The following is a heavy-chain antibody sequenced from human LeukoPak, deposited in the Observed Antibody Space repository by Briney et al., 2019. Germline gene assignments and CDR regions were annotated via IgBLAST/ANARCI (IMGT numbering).Heavy chain of an antibody. CDR3: AKVIYEGANDRYYYYMDV. J-gene: IGHJ6*03. CDR2: ISGSGGST. V-gene: IGHV3-23*01. CDR1: GFTFSDYY. Sequence: GGSLRLSCAASGFTFSDYYMSWIRQAPGKGLEWVSAISGSGGSTYYADSVKGRFTISRDNSKNTLYLQMNSLRAEDTAVYYCAKVIYEGANDRYYYYMDVWGKGTTVTISS. D-gene: IGHD1-26*01.